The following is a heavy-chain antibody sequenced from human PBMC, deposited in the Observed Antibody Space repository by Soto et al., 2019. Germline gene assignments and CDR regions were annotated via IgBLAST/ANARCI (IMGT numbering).Heavy chain of an antibody. Sequence: ESGGGVVQPGRSLRVSCAASGFSFSSYAIHWVRQAPGKGLEWVTLISYNGGVKSYADSVRGRFSISRDNSKSTLYLDMNSLRHEDTAVYYCARITSSGAFDIWGQGTLVTVSS. CDR2: ISYNGGVK. CDR3: ARITSSGAFDI. D-gene: IGHD1-20*01. V-gene: IGHV3-30-3*01. J-gene: IGHJ3*02. CDR1: GFSFSSYA.